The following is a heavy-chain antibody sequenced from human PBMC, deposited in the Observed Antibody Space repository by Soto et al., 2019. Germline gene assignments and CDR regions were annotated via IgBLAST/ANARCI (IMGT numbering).Heavy chain of an antibody. D-gene: IGHD3-22*01. J-gene: IGHJ3*02. CDR1: GFTFSSYW. CDR3: ARGDYYDVSGPFSDAFDI. Sequence: GGSLRLSCAASGFTFSSYWMSWVRQAPGKGLEWVANIKEDGSQKWYVDSVKGRFTISRDNVKNSLYLQMNSLRVEDTAVYYCARGDYYDVSGPFSDAFDIWGQGT. CDR2: IKEDGSQK. V-gene: IGHV3-7*04.